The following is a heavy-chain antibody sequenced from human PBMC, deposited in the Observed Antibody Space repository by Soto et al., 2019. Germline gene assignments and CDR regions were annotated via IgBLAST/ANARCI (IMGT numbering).Heavy chain of an antibody. CDR3: ARGYDFWSGYFFGY. Sequence: EVHLVESGGGLVQPGGSLRLSCAASGFSFSDFWMYWVRQDLGKGLVWVSRINSDGSVTNYADSVKGRFTIARDNAKKTLYLQMNSLRAEGTAVYFCARGYDFWSGYFFGYWGQGTLVTVSS. CDR1: GFSFSDFW. V-gene: IGHV3-74*01. CDR2: INSDGSVT. J-gene: IGHJ4*02. D-gene: IGHD3-3*01.